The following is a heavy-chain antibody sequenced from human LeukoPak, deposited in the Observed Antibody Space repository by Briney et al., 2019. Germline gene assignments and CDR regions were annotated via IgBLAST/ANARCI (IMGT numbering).Heavy chain of an antibody. CDR2: IYTSGST. CDR1: GGSISSYY. D-gene: IGHD4-11*01. Sequence: PSETLSLTCPVSGGSISSYYWSWIRQPAGKGLEWIGRIYTSGSTNYNPSLKSRVTMSVDTSKNQFSLKLSSVTAADTAVYYCARDSTDYSNLDWFDPWGQGTLVTVSS. CDR3: ARDSTDYSNLDWFDP. J-gene: IGHJ5*02. V-gene: IGHV4-4*07.